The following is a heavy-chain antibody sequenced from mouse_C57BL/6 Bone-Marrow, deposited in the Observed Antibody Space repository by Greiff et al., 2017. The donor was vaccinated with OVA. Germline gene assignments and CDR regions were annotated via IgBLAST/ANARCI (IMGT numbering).Heavy chain of an antibody. CDR3: AAYDGYLWYCDV. J-gene: IGHJ1*03. CDR1: GYTFTDYY. V-gene: IGHV1-26*01. CDR2: INPNNGGT. D-gene: IGHD2-3*01. Sequence: EVQLQQSGPELVKPGASVKISCKASGYTFTDYYMNWVKQSHGKSLEWIGDINPNNGGTSYNQKFKGKATLTVDKSSSTAYMELRSLTSEDSAVYYCAAYDGYLWYCDVWGTGTTVTVSS.